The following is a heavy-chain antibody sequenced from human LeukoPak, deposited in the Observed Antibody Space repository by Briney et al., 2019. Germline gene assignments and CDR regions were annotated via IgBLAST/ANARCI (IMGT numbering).Heavy chain of an antibody. D-gene: IGHD2-15*01. Sequence: SQTLSLTCAISGDSVSSNSAAWNWIRQSPSRGLEWLGRTYYRSKWCNDYAVSLKSRITINPDTSKNQFSLQLNSVTPEDTAVYYCTRETPHRSGGNCYPRWFDPWGQGTLVTVSS. V-gene: IGHV6-1*01. CDR3: TRETPHRSGGNCYPRWFDP. CDR1: GDSVSSNSAA. J-gene: IGHJ5*02. CDR2: TYYRSKWCN.